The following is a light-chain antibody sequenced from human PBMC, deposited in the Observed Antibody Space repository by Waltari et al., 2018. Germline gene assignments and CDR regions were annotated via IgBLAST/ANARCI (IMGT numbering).Light chain of an antibody. CDR3: QQYGSSPRS. CDR1: QSVSSSY. CDR2: GAS. V-gene: IGKV3-20*01. J-gene: IGKJ1*01. Sequence: EIVLTQSPGTLSLSPGERATLSCRASQSVSSSYLAWYQQKPGQAPRRLIYGASSGATGIPDRFSGSGSGTDFTLTISSLEPEDFAVYYCQQYGSSPRSFGQGTKVEIK.